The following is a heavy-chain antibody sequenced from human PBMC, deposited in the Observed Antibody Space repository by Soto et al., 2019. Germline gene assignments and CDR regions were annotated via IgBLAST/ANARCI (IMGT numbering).Heavy chain of an antibody. CDR1: GYTLTDYY. CDR2: INPHTGYT. Sequence: QVHLVQSGAEVKKPGASVTVSCKTSGYTLTDYYMHWVRQAPGQGLEWLDCINPHTGYTGIAERFQGRVTMTRDTSTNTALMDLTSLTSDDTAIYFCAREGGAAPGARREWYLDLWGRGSLVTVSS. J-gene: IGHJ2*01. CDR3: AREGGAAPGARREWYLDL. D-gene: IGHD6-25*01. V-gene: IGHV1-2*02.